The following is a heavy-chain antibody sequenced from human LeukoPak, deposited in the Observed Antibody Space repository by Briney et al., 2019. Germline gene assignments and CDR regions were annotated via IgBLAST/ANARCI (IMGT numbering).Heavy chain of an antibody. D-gene: IGHD3-10*01. CDR3: ARRRGSGSYYYFDY. CDR2: IYYSGST. J-gene: IGHJ4*02. Sequence: PSETLSLTCTVSGGSISSYYWSWIRQPPGKGLEWIGYIYYSGSTNYTPSLKSRVTISVDTSKNQFSLKLSSVTAADTAVYYCARRRGSGSYYYFDYWGQGTLVTVSS. V-gene: IGHV4-59*08. CDR1: GGSISSYY.